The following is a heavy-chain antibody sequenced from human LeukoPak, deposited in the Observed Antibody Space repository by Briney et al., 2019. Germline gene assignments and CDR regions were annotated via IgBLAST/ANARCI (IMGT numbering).Heavy chain of an antibody. CDR1: GFTFDDYA. V-gene: IGHV3-20*04. D-gene: IGHD2-2*02. Sequence: PGGSLRLSCAASGFTFDDYAMSWVRQAPGKGLEWVSGINWNGGSTVYADSVKGRFTISRDNAKNSLYLQMNSLRAEDTALYYCARSPLLCSSTSCYTGAFDIWGQGTMVTVSS. J-gene: IGHJ3*02. CDR2: INWNGGST. CDR3: ARSPLLCSSTSCYTGAFDI.